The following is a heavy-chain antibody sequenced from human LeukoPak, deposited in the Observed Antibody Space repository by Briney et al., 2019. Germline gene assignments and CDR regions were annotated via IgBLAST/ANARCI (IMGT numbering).Heavy chain of an antibody. CDR3: ARVYRRIAVAGNYGMDV. CDR1: GGTFSSYA. J-gene: IGHJ6*02. V-gene: IGHV1-69*04. CDR2: IIPILGIA. Sequence: ASVKVSCKASGGTFSSYAISWVRQAPGQGLEWMGRIIPILGIANYAQKFQGRVTITADKSTSTAYMELSSLRSEDTAVYYCARVYRRIAVAGNYGMDVWGQGTTVTVSS. D-gene: IGHD6-19*01.